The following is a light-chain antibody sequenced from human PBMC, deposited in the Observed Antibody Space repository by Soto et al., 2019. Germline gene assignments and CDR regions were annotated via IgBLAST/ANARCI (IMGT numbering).Light chain of an antibody. J-gene: IGKJ5*01. Sequence: DLQMTQSPSSLSASVGDRVPITCRASQSISSYLNWYQQKPGKAPKLLIYAASSLQSGVPSRFSGSGSGTDFTLTISSLQTEDFATYYCQQSYSTPITFGQGTRVEIK. V-gene: IGKV1-39*01. CDR3: QQSYSTPIT. CDR2: AAS. CDR1: QSISSY.